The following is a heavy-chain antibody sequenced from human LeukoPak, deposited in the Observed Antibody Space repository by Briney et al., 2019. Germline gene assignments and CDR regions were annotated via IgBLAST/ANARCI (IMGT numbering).Heavy chain of an antibody. J-gene: IGHJ4*02. CDR3: ARDTSQLGIPWGY. CDR2: IDADNGNT. V-gene: IGHV1-3*01. CDR1: QYTFTNYA. D-gene: IGHD7-27*01. Sequence: GASVKVSCKASQYTFTNYAVHWVRQAPGQRLEWMGWIDADNGNTNYSQKFQGRVTITRDTSATTAYMELSSLTSDDTAVYYCARDTSQLGIPWGYWGQGTLVTVSS.